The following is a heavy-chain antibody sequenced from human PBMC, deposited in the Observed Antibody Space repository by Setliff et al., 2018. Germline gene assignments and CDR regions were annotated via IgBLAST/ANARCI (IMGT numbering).Heavy chain of an antibody. Sequence: ASVKVSCKASGYSFNDYGVNWVRQAPGQGLEWVGWIIPYTGKTYYAPKFEGRVIMTTDTTTATSYMELRSLRSDDTAIYYCARSRDSGFCHQRDAYDIWGQGTMVTVSS. CDR2: IIPYTGKT. CDR1: GYSFNDYG. V-gene: IGHV1-18*01. CDR3: ARSRDSGFCHQRDAYDI. D-gene: IGHD1-26*01. J-gene: IGHJ3*02.